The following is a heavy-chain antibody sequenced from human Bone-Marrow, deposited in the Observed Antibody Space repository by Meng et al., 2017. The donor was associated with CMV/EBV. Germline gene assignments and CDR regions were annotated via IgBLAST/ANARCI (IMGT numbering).Heavy chain of an antibody. CDR3: ARDLPDCSSTSCYILGYYYYYYGMDV. Sequence: GESLKISCAASGFTFSSYSMNWVRQAPGKGLEWVSYISSSSSTIYYADSVKGRFTISRDNSKNTLYLQMNSLRAEDTAVYYCARDLPDCSSTSCYILGYYYYYYGMDVWGQGTTVTVSS. D-gene: IGHD2-2*01. CDR2: ISSSSSTI. CDR1: GFTFSSYS. V-gene: IGHV3-48*01. J-gene: IGHJ6*01.